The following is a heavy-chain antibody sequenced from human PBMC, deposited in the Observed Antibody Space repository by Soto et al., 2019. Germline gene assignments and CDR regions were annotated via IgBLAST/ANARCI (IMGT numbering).Heavy chain of an antibody. Sequence: PWGSLRLSCAASGFTFVSYAIRCVRHSPVKGLEWVAVISYDGSNKYYADSVKGRFTISRDNSKNTLYLQMNSLRAEDTAVYYCARGGRWLQFRDAFDIWGQGTMVTVS. CDR3: ARGGRWLQFRDAFDI. CDR1: GFTFVSYA. J-gene: IGHJ3*02. V-gene: IGHV3-30-3*01. D-gene: IGHD5-12*01. CDR2: ISYDGSNK.